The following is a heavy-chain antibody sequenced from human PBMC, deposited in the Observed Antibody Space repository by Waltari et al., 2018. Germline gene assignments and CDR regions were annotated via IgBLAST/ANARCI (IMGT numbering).Heavy chain of an antibody. CDR1: GGSISSGGYY. J-gene: IGHJ3*02. CDR3: AVDSSGYPKFDI. CDR2: IYYRGST. Sequence: QVQLQASGPGLVKPSQTLSLTCTVSGGSISSGGYYWSWIRQHPGKGLEWIGYIYYRGSTYYNPSLKSRVTISVDTSKNQFSLKLSSVTAADTAVYYCAVDSSGYPKFDIWGQGTMVTVSS. V-gene: IGHV4-31*03. D-gene: IGHD3-22*01.